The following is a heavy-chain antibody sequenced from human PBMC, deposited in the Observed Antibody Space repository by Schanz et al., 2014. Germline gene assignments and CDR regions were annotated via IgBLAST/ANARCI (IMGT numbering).Heavy chain of an antibody. D-gene: IGHD6-19*01. Sequence: QVQVVQSGAEVKKPGASVKVSCKASRSTFSSYTISWVRQARGQGLEWVGRFIPILDVGNYAQQFQGRVTMTTDTSTSTAYMELRSLRSDDTAVYYCARGGYSSGWYDRDIAHFDYWGQGTLVAVSS. CDR3: ARGGYSSGWYDRDIAHFDY. V-gene: IGHV1-69*04. CDR1: RSTFSSYT. CDR2: FIPILDVG. J-gene: IGHJ4*02.